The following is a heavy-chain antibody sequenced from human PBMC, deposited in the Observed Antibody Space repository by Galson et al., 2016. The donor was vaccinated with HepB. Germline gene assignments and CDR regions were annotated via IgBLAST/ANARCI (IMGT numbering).Heavy chain of an antibody. D-gene: IGHD3-3*01. CDR1: GFTFSSYA. CDR3: AKVKTGGDNDFWSLDY. CDR2: ISGSGGST. Sequence: SLRLSCAASGFTFSSYAMSWVRQAPGKALEWVSAISGSGGSTYYADSVKGRFTISRDNSKNTLYLQMNSLRAEDTAVYYCAKVKTGGDNDFWSLDYWGQGTLVTVSS. V-gene: IGHV3-23*01. J-gene: IGHJ4*02.